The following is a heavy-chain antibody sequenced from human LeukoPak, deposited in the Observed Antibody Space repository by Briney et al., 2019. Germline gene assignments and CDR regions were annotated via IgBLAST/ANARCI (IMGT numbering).Heavy chain of an antibody. CDR3: ARGLWEDTAMVRFEFDY. V-gene: IGHV4-34*01. CDR2: INHSGST. CDR1: GGSFSGYY. J-gene: IGHJ4*02. Sequence: PSETLSLTCAVYGGSFSGYYWSWIRQPLGKGLEWIGEINHSGSTNYNPSLKSRVTISVDTSKNQFSLKLSSVTAADTAVYYCARGLWEDTAMVRFEFDYWGQGTLVTVSS. D-gene: IGHD5-18*01.